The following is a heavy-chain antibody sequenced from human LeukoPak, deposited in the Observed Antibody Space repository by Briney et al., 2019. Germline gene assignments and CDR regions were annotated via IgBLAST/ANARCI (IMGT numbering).Heavy chain of an antibody. D-gene: IGHD3-10*01. CDR1: GGSISSYY. CDR3: ARDFNYGLTNWFDP. CDR2: IYYSGST. V-gene: IGHV4-59*01. J-gene: IGHJ5*02. Sequence: KASETLSLTCTVSGGSISSYYWSWIRQPPGKGLEWIGYIYYSGSTNYNPSLKSRVTISVDTSKNQFSLKLSSVTAADTAVYYCARDFNYGLTNWFDPWGQRTLVTVSS.